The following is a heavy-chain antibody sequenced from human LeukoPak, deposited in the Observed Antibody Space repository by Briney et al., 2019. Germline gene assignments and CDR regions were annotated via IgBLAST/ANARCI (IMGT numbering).Heavy chain of an antibody. D-gene: IGHD2-15*01. V-gene: IGHV4-59*08. CDR1: GGSISSYY. J-gene: IGHJ4*02. CDR2: IYYSGST. CDR3: ARRYCSGGSCYSPLDY. Sequence: PSETLSLTCTVSGGSISSYYWSWIRQPPEKGLEWIGYIYYSGSTNYNPSLKSRVTISVDTSKNQFSLKLSSAIAADTAVYYCARRYCSGGSCYSPLDYWGQGSLVTVSS.